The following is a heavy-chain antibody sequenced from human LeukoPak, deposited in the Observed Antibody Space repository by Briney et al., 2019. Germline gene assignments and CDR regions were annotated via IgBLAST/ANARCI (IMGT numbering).Heavy chain of an antibody. CDR2: IYYSGST. Sequence: SETLSLTCTVSGGSISSGDYYWSWIRQPPGKGLEWIGYIYYSGSTYYNPSLKSRVTISVDTSKNQFSLKLSSVTAADTAVYYCARTGEQQLSWFDPWGQGTLVTVSS. J-gene: IGHJ5*02. V-gene: IGHV4-30-4*01. CDR3: ARTGEQQLSWFDP. D-gene: IGHD6-13*01. CDR1: GGSISSGDYY.